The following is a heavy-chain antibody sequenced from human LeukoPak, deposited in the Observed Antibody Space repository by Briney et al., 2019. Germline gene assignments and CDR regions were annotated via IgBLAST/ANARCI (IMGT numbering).Heavy chain of an antibody. CDR2: ISYDGSNK. D-gene: IGHD3-22*01. CDR3: ARENADTSGYYDY. CDR1: GFTFSSYG. V-gene: IGHV3-30*03. Sequence: GGSLRLSCAVSGFTFSSYGMHWVRQAPGKGLEWVAVISYDGSNKYYADSVKGRFTISRDKSKNTLYLQMNSLRAEDTAVYYCARENADTSGYYDYWGQGTLVTVSS. J-gene: IGHJ4*02.